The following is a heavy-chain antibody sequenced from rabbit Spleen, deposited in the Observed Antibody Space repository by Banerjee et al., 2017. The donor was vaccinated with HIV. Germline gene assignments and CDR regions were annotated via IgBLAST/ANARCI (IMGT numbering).Heavy chain of an antibody. Sequence: QSLEESGGGLVKPGASLTLTCKASGFSFNSGYDMCWVRQAPGKGLEWIACIYADSGNTYSATWAKGRFTISKTSSTTVTLQMTSLTAADTATYFCARDTGTSFSTYGMDLWGP. CDR2: IYADSGNT. V-gene: IGHV1S40*01. J-gene: IGHJ6*01. CDR3: ARDTGTSFSTYGMDL. CDR1: GFSFNSGYD. D-gene: IGHD8-1*01.